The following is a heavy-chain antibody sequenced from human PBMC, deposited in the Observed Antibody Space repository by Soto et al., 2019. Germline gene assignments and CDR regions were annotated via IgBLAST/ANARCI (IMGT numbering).Heavy chain of an antibody. V-gene: IGHV3-15*07. Sequence: GGSLRLSCAASGFTFSDAWINWVRQAPGKGLEWVSRIKSKTDGGTTDFAAPVKGRFAISRDDSRDMVYMQMNSLKTEDTAVYYCTIDSLFTLTLVRIDFWGHGTLVTVSS. CDR2: IKSKTDGGTT. CDR3: TIDSLFTLTLVRIDF. D-gene: IGHD3-22*01. J-gene: IGHJ4*01. CDR1: GFTFSDAW.